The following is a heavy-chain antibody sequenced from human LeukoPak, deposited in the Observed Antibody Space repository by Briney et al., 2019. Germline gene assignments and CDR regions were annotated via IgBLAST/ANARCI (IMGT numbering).Heavy chain of an antibody. J-gene: IGHJ4*02. CDR2: INWNGGST. Sequence: GGSLRLSCAASGFTFDDYGMSWVRQAPGKGLEWVSGINWNGGSTGYADSVKGRFTISGDNAKNSLYLQMNSLRAEDTAVYYCARGEVVVVAATPDYWGQGTLVTVSS. CDR1: GFTFDDYG. V-gene: IGHV3-20*04. D-gene: IGHD2-15*01. CDR3: ARGEVVVVAATPDY.